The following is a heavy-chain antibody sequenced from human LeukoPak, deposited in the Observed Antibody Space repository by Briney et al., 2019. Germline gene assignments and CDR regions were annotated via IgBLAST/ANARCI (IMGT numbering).Heavy chain of an antibody. CDR3: AKGPRFGGIIVRFDY. D-gene: IGHD3-16*02. CDR2: ISGRGNTG. CDR1: GFTFSSYG. Sequence: PGGSLRLSCAASGFTFSSYGMSWVRQAPGKGLEWISSISGRGNTGDYVDSVKGRFTISRDNSKNTMYLQMNSPRGDDTAVYYCAKGPRFGGIIVRFDYWGQGTLVTVSS. J-gene: IGHJ4*02. V-gene: IGHV3-23*01.